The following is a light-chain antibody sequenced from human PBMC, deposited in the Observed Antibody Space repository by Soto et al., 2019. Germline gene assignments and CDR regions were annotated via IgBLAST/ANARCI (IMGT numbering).Light chain of an antibody. Sequence: QSALTQPPSASGSPGQSVAVSCTGTTNDVGAYNYVSWYQQHPGKAPKLILYEVNKRPSGVPDRFSGSKSGNTASLTVSGLQAEDEADYYCASYGGNDNFDVFGTGTKLTVL. CDR3: ASYGGNDNFDV. J-gene: IGLJ1*01. CDR2: EVN. V-gene: IGLV2-8*01. CDR1: TNDVGAYNY.